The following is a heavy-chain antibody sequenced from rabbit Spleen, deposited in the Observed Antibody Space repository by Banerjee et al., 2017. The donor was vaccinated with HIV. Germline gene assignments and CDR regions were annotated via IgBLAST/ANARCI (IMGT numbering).Heavy chain of an antibody. V-gene: IGHV1S40*01. Sequence: QSLEESGGDLVKPGASLTLTCTASGFPFSGSHNMRGVRQPPGKGLEWIACIYTGDGGYTYYASWAKGRFTISKTSSTTVTLQMTSLTVADTATYFCARDTGTSFSSYGMALWGPGTLVTVS. CDR3: ARDTGTSFSSYGMAL. J-gene: IGHJ6*01. CDR1: GFPFSGSHN. CDR2: IYTGDGGYT. D-gene: IGHD7-1*01.